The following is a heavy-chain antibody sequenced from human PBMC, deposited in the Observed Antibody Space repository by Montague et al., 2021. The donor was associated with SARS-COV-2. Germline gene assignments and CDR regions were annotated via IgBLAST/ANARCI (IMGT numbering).Heavy chain of an antibody. CDR3: ARQPLGYDFVYYYYGMDV. Sequence: CAISGDSVSSNSAAWNWIRQSLSRGLEWLGRTYYRSKWYNDYAVSVKSRITINPDTSKNQFSLQLNSVTPEDTAVYYCARQPLGYDFVYYYYGMDVWGQGTTVTVSS. J-gene: IGHJ6*02. D-gene: IGHD5-12*01. V-gene: IGHV6-1*01. CDR2: TYYRSKWYN. CDR1: GDSVSSNSAA.